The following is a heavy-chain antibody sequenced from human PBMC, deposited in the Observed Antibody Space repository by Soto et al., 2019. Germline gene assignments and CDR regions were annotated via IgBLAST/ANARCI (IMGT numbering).Heavy chain of an antibody. CDR2: IKQDGSEK. J-gene: IGHJ4*02. CDR1: GFTFSSYW. D-gene: IGHD6-19*01. Sequence: GGSLRLSCAASGFTFSSYWMSWVRQAPGKGLEWVANIKQDGSEKYYVDSVKGRFTISRDNAKNSLYLQMNSLRAEDTAVYYCARVSSGWDLYYFDYWGQGTLVTVSS. CDR3: ARVSSGWDLYYFDY. V-gene: IGHV3-7*01.